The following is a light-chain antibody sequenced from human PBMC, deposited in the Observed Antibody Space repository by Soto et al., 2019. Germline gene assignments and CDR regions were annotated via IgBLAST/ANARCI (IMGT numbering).Light chain of an antibody. J-gene: IGLJ1*01. CDR3: SSYTSSRTFV. V-gene: IGLV2-14*01. CDR1: VTDVGGYNY. Sequence: QSALTQPASVSGSPGQSITISCAGTVTDVGGYNYVSWYQQHPGKAPKLMISEVSNRPSGVSTRISGSKSGNTASLTISGLQAEDEAGYYCSSYTSSRTFVFGGGTKLTVL. CDR2: EVS.